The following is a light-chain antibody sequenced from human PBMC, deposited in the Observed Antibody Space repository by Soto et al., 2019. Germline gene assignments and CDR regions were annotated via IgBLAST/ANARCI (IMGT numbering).Light chain of an antibody. V-gene: IGKV3-20*01. J-gene: IGKJ1*01. CDR2: GAS. CDR3: QQYGTSPT. CDR1: QTVRSSY. Sequence: EIVLTQSPGTLSLSPGERATLSCRAGQTVRSSYLAWYQQIPGQAPRLLIYGASSRATGIPDRFSGSGSGTDFTLTISRLEPEDFAVYYCQQYGTSPTFGQGTKVEVE.